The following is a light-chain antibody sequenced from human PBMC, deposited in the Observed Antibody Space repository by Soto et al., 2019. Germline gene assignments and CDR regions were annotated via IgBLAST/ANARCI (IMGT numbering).Light chain of an antibody. CDR2: EVS. J-gene: IGLJ1*01. Sequence: QSVLTQPSSGSGSPGESITISCTGTSNDVGAYDYVSWYQQHPDKAPKLIIYEVSHRPSGVSNRFSGSKSVNTATLTISGLQADYEADYYCSSYTSSSTRVFVTGSKVTVL. CDR1: SNDVGAYDY. V-gene: IGLV2-14*03. CDR3: SSYTSSSTRV.